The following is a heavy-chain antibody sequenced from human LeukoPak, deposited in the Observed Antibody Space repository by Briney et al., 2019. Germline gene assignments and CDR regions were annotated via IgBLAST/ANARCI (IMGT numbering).Heavy chain of an antibody. J-gene: IGHJ1*01. V-gene: IGHV1-46*01. CDR1: GYTFTSYY. CDR3: AKKSSQGNSGYFQH. Sequence: ASVNVSCKASGYTFTSYYMHWVRQAPGQGLEWMGIINPSGGSTSYAQKFQGRVNMTRDTSTRTVYMELSSLRSEDTAVYYCAKKSSQGNSGYFQHWGQGTLVTVSS. CDR2: INPSGGST. D-gene: IGHD4-23*01.